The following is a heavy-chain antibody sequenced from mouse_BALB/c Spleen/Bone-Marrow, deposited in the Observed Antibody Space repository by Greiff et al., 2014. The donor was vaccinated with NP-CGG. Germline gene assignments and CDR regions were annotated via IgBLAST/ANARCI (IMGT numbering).Heavy chain of an antibody. CDR2: IYPGDGDT. CDR3: AREKYGEAMDY. D-gene: IGHD2-10*02. V-gene: IGHV1-87*01. CDR1: GYSFTTYW. Sequence: QVQLQQSGAELARPGASVRLSCEASGYSFTTYWMQWVKQRPGQGLEWIGTIYPGDGDTRYTQKFKGKATLTADKSSSTAYMELSSLASEDSAVYYCAREKYGEAMDYWGQGTSVTVSS. J-gene: IGHJ4*01.